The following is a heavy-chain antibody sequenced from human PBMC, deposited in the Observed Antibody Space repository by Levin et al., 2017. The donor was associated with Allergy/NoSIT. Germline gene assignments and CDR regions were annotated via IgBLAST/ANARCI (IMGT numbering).Heavy chain of an antibody. CDR1: GFTFSSYA. CDR3: AKDGSGYCSSTSCYDYFDY. D-gene: IGHD2-2*03. V-gene: IGHV3-23*01. J-gene: IGHJ4*02. Sequence: GESLKISCAASGFTFSSYAMSWVRQAPGKGLEWVSAISGSGGSTYYADSVKGRFTISRDNSKNTLYLQMNSLRAEDTAVYYCAKDGSGYCSSTSCYDYFDYWGQGTLVTVSS. CDR2: ISGSGGST.